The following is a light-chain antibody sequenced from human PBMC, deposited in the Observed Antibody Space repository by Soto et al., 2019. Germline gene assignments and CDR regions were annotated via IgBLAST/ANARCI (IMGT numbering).Light chain of an antibody. CDR3: QYYSSYSPT. J-gene: IGKJ3*01. CDR1: QSISSW. V-gene: IGKV1-5*01. Sequence: DIQMTQSPSTLSASVGDRVTITCRASQSISSWLAWYQQKSGKAPKLLIHDASSLESGVPSRFSGSGSGTEFTLTISSRQPDDFATYYCQYYSSYSPTFGPGTTVDIK. CDR2: DAS.